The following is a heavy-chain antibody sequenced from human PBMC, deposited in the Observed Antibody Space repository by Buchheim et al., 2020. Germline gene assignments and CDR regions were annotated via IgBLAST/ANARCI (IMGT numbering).Heavy chain of an antibody. J-gene: IGHJ4*02. D-gene: IGHD1-26*01. Sequence: VQLLESGGGLVQPGRSLRLSCAASGFTFSSYGMHWVRQAPGKGLEWVAVISYDGSNKYYADSVKGRFTISRDNSKNTLYLQMNSLRAEDTAVYYCAKVGGSADYWGQGTL. CDR2: ISYDGSNK. CDR3: AKVGGSADY. CDR1: GFTFSSYG. V-gene: IGHV3-30*18.